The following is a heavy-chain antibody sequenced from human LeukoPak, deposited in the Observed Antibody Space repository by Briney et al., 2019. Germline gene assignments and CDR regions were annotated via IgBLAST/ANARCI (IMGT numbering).Heavy chain of an antibody. CDR2: INQDGSEK. Sequence: GESLRLSCAASGFTVSSNYMSWVRRAPGKGLEWVANINQDGSEKYYVDSVKGRFSISRDNAKNSLYLQMNSLRAEDTAVYYCARKLYYYDSGGSAGYAGWFDPWGQGTLVTVSS. D-gene: IGHD3-22*01. CDR1: GFTVSSNY. J-gene: IGHJ5*02. V-gene: IGHV3-7*05. CDR3: ARKLYYYDSGGSAGYAGWFDP.